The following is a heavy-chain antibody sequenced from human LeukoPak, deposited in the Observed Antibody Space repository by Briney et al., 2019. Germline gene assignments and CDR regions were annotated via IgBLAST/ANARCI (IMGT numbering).Heavy chain of an antibody. D-gene: IGHD1-7*01. CDR3: ARDWNYEKAFDY. V-gene: IGHV4-39*02. CDR2: IYYSGST. J-gene: IGHJ4*02. CDR1: GVSISSYY. Sequence: SETLSLTCTVSGVSISSYYWGWIRQPPGKGLEWIGSIYYSGSTYYNPSLKSRLTISVDTSKNQFSLKLNSVTPEDTAVYYCARDWNYEKAFDYWGQGTLVTVSS.